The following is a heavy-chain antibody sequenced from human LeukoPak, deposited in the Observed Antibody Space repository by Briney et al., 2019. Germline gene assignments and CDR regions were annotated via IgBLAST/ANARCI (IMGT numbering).Heavy chain of an antibody. Sequence: PGGSLRLSCAASGFTFSSYGMSWVRQAPGKGLEWVSAISGSGGSTYYADSVKGRFTISRDNSKNTLYLQMNSLRAEDTAVYYCARDDYDTIALAIDYWGQGTLVTVSS. V-gene: IGHV3-23*01. J-gene: IGHJ4*02. CDR1: GFTFSSYG. D-gene: IGHD4-17*01. CDR3: ARDDYDTIALAIDY. CDR2: ISGSGGST.